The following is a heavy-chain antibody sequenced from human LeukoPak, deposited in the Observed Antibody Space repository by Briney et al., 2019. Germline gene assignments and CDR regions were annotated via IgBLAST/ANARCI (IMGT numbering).Heavy chain of an antibody. J-gene: IGHJ4*02. Sequence: GGSLRLSCAASGFTFSSYAMQWVRQAPGKGLEWVAVISYDGSNKYYADSVKSRFAISRDNSKNTLYLQMNSLRAEDTAVYYCARDPAEGDYDILTGYSYFDHWGQGTLVTVSS. D-gene: IGHD3-9*01. CDR2: ISYDGSNK. CDR3: ARDPAEGDYDILTGYSYFDH. V-gene: IGHV3-30*09. CDR1: GFTFSSYA.